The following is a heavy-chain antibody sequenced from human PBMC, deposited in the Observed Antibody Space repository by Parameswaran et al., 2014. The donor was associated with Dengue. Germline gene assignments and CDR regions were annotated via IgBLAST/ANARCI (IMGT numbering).Heavy chain of an antibody. CDR3: ARLWGDDCSSTSCYGYYFDY. J-gene: IGHJ4*02. Sequence: PREGLEWMGRIDPSDSYTNYSPSFQGHVTISADKSISTAYLQWSSLKASDTAMYYCARLWGDDCSSTSCYGYYFDYWGQGNPGHRLL. D-gene: IGHD2-2*01. CDR2: IDPSDSYT. V-gene: IGHV5-10-1*01.